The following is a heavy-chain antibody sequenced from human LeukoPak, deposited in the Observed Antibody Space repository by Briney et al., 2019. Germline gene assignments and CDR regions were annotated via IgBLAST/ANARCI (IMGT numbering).Heavy chain of an antibody. CDR2: IKEDGSEK. Sequence: GGSLRLSCAASGFTFRSYWISWVRQAPGKGLEWVATIKEDGSEKDYADTVKGRFTISRDNAEKSLYLQMNTLRAEDTAVYYCARDGSGGFFDHWGQGTLVTVSS. J-gene: IGHJ4*02. D-gene: IGHD5-12*01. CDR3: ARDGSGGFFDH. CDR1: GFTFRSYW. V-gene: IGHV3-7*04.